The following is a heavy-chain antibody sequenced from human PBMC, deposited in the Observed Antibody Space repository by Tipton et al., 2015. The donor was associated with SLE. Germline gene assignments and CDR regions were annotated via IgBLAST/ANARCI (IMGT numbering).Heavy chain of an antibody. CDR1: GFTFSSYG. D-gene: IGHD3-3*01. CDR3: AKDWSAYHSCFQH. Sequence: RSLRLSCAASGFTFSSYGMHWVRQAPGKGLEWVAIIWYDGSNKNSADSVKGRFIVSRDNSKSTLYLQMNSLRVEDTAVYYCAKDWSAYHSCFQHWGQGTLVTVSS. CDR2: IWYDGSNK. V-gene: IGHV3-33*06. J-gene: IGHJ1*01.